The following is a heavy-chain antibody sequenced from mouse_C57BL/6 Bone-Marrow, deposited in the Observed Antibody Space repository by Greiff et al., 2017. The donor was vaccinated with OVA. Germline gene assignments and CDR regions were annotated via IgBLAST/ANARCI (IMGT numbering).Heavy chain of an antibody. J-gene: IGHJ3*01. CDR3: ARWSAWFAY. Sequence: QVQLQQPGAELVKPGASVKLSCKASGYTFTSYWMQWVKQRHGKGLEWIGEIDPTDSYTNYNQKFKGKATLTVDTSSSTAYMQLSSLTSEDSAVYYCARWSAWFAYWGQGTLVTVSA. V-gene: IGHV1-50*01. CDR2: IDPTDSYT. CDR1: GYTFTSYW.